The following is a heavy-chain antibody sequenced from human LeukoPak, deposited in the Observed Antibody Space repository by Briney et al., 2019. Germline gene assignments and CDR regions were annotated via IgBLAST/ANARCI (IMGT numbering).Heavy chain of an antibody. Sequence: GASVKVSCKASGYTFTSYDINWVRQATGQGLEWMGWMNLNSGNTGYAQKFQGRVTITRNTSISTAYMELSSLRSEDTAVYYCARGGYYYDSSAPNWFDPWGQGTLVTVSS. CDR3: ARGGYYYDSSAPNWFDP. J-gene: IGHJ5*02. D-gene: IGHD3-22*01. V-gene: IGHV1-8*03. CDR2: MNLNSGNT. CDR1: GYTFTSYD.